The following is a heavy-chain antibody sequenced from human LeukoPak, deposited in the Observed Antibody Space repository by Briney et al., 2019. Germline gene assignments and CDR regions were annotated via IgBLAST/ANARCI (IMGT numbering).Heavy chain of an antibody. J-gene: IGHJ4*02. CDR2: ISGSSGYI. D-gene: IGHD7-27*01. V-gene: IGHV3-21*04. Sequence: GGSLRLSCAASGFTFSSYSLNWVRQAPGKGLEWVSSISGSSGYIYYADSVKGRFTVSRDNSKNTLFLQMNSLRAEDTAVYYCAKDGGLWVSAHWGDSWGRGTLVTVSS. CDR3: AKDGGLWVSAHWGDS. CDR1: GFTFSSYS.